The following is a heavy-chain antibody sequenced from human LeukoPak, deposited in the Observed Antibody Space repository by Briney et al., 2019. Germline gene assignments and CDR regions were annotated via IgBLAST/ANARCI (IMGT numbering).Heavy chain of an antibody. CDR1: GNYW. D-gene: IGHD2-2*01. J-gene: IGHJ4*02. CDR2: INSDGSWT. V-gene: IGHV3-74*01. Sequence: GGSLRLSCAASGNYWMHWVRQAPGKGLVWVSHINSDGSWTSYADSVKGRFTISKDNAENTVYLQMNNLRAEDTAVYYCVSFYETYWGRGTLVTVSS. CDR3: VSFYETY.